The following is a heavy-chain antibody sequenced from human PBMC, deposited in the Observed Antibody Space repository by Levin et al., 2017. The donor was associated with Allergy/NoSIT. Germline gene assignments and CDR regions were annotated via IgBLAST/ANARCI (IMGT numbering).Heavy chain of an antibody. CDR3: ARRDSDGSNSFDY. CDR2: IFPSDSDT. Sequence: GGSLRLSCQASGYSFTSYWFGWVRQRPGKGLEWMGLIFPSDSDTRVSTSFQGQIIMSVDKSISTAYLQWSSLKASDSAMYYCARRDSDGSNSFDYWGQGTLVTVSS. J-gene: IGHJ4*02. D-gene: IGHD4-23*01. V-gene: IGHV5-51*01. CDR1: GYSFTSYW.